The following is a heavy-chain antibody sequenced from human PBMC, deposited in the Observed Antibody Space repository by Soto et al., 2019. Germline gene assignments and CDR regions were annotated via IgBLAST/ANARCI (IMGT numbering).Heavy chain of an antibody. CDR1: GFTFSSYA. J-gene: IGHJ4*02. CDR2: ISGSGGST. Sequence: GGSLRLSCAASGFTFSSYAMSWVRQAPGKGLEWVSAISGSGGSTYYADSVKGRFTISRDNSKNTLYLQMNSLRAEDTAVYYCAKATGQYSGCDLFWNYWGQGTLVTVSS. V-gene: IGHV3-23*01. CDR3: AKATGQYSGCDLFWNY. D-gene: IGHD5-12*01.